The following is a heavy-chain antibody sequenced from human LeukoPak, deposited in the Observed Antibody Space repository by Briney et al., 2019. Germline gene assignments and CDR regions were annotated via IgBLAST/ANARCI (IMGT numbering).Heavy chain of an antibody. CDR3: ATNKRGYSYGRRASFDP. CDR1: GGSFSGYY. J-gene: IGHJ5*02. CDR2: INHSGST. V-gene: IGHV4-34*01. D-gene: IGHD5-18*01. Sequence: PSETLSLTCAVYGGSFSGYYWSWIRQPPGKGLEWIGEINHSGSTNYNPSLKSRVTISVDTSKNQFSLKLSSVTAADTAVYYCATNKRGYSYGRRASFDPWGQGTLVTVSS.